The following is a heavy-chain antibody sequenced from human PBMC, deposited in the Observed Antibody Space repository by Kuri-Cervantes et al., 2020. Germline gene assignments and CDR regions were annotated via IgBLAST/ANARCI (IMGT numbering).Heavy chain of an antibody. D-gene: IGHD3-22*01. V-gene: IGHV3-30-3*01. J-gene: IGHJ6*02. Sequence: GESLKISCAASGFTFSSSAMLWVRQAPGKGLEWVAVISNDGSNKYYADSVKVRFTISRDNSKNTLYLQMNSLRAEDTAVYYCARWAYGSYYYYGMDVWGQGTTVTVSS. CDR2: ISNDGSNK. CDR1: GFTFSSSA. CDR3: ARWAYGSYYYYGMDV.